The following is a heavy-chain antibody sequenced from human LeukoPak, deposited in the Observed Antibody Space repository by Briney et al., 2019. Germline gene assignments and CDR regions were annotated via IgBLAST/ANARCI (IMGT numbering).Heavy chain of an antibody. J-gene: IGHJ4*02. Sequence: PGGSLRLSCAASGFTFSSYAMSWVRQAPGKGLEWVSAISGSGGSTYYADSVKGRFTISRDNSKNTLYLQMNSLRAEDTAVYYCARAVWTVTTSALGYWGQGTLVTVSS. D-gene: IGHD4-17*01. CDR3: ARAVWTVTTSALGY. CDR2: ISGSGGST. V-gene: IGHV3-23*01. CDR1: GFTFSSYA.